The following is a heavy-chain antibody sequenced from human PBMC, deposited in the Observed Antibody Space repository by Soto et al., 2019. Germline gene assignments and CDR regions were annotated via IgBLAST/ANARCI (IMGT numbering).Heavy chain of an antibody. CDR2: INSDGSST. Sequence: GSLRLSCAASGFTFSSYWMHWVRQAPGKGLVWVSRINSDGSSTSYADSVKGRFTISRDNAKNTLYLQMNSLRAEDTAVYYCARALITGGYYYYGMDVWGQGTTVTVSS. D-gene: IGHD1-20*01. CDR3: ARALITGGYYYYGMDV. J-gene: IGHJ6*02. CDR1: GFTFSSYW. V-gene: IGHV3-74*01.